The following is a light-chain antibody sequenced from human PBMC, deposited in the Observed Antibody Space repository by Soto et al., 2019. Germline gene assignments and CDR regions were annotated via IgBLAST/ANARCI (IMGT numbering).Light chain of an antibody. Sequence: EIGLTQSPATLSLSPGERATLSCRASQIVSRYLAWYQQKPGQAPRLVIHDTSTRATGVPDTFSGSGSGTEFTLIISTLEPEDFATYYCQQRFSWPPTFGGGTHIEIK. J-gene: IGKJ4*01. CDR2: DTS. CDR3: QQRFSWPPT. CDR1: QIVSRY. V-gene: IGKV3-11*01.